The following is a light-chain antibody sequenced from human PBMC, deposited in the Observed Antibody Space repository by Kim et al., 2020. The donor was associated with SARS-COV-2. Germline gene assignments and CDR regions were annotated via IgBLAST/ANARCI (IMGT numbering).Light chain of an antibody. V-gene: IGLV3-21*04. CDR2: SYS. CDR3: QVWDSDSDPWV. CDR1: GIRREN. J-gene: IGLJ3*02. Sequence: ARGEAATTTCGGNGIRRENVYWYRHKPGQAQVLVIYSYSGRTSAIPVRFSGSKSGTTDTLTISRVDAGDEAEYYCQVWDSDSDPWVFGGGTQLTVL.